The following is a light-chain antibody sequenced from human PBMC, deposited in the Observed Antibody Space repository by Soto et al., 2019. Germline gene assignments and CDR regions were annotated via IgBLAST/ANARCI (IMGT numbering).Light chain of an antibody. CDR1: QSVNIY. CDR3: QQYDDWLWLT. J-gene: IGKJ4*01. CDR2: GAS. Sequence: EIVMTQSPATPSVSPGERATLSCRASQSVNIYLAWYQQKPGQAPRLLIFGASSRATGIPVRFSGSGSGTEFNLTISSLQSEDFAVYFCQQYDDWLWLTFGGGTKVEIK. V-gene: IGKV3D-15*01.